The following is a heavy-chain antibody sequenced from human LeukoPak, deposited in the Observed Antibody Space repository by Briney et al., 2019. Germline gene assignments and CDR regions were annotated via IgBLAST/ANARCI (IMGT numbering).Heavy chain of an antibody. Sequence: SGGSLRLSCAASGLTFSSYAMHWVRQAPGKGLEWVAVISYDGSNKYYADSVKSRFTISRDNSKNTLYLQMNSLRAEDTAVYYCARDLSPYYDFWSGYWYWGQGTLVTVSS. CDR1: GLTFSSYA. J-gene: IGHJ4*02. D-gene: IGHD3-3*01. V-gene: IGHV3-30*04. CDR2: ISYDGSNK. CDR3: ARDLSPYYDFWSGYWY.